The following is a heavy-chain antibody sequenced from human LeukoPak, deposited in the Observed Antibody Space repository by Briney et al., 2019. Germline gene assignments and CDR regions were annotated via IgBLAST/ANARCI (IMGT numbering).Heavy chain of an antibody. Sequence: SSETLSLTCTVSGGSISSYYWSWIRQPPGKGLEWIGYIYYSGSTYYNPSLKSRVTISVDTSKNQFSLKLSSVTAADTAVYYCAREAPQLRLFDYWGQGTLVTVSS. J-gene: IGHJ4*02. D-gene: IGHD2-2*01. CDR1: GGSISSYY. CDR2: IYYSGST. CDR3: AREAPQLRLFDY. V-gene: IGHV4-59*12.